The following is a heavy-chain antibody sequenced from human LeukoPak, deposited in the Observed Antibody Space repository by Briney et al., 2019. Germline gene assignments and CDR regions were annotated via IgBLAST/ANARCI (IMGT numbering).Heavy chain of an antibody. CDR2: INPNSGGT. CDR1: GYTFTGYY. Sequence: GASVKVSCKASGYTFTGYYMHWVRQAPGQGLEWMGWINPNSGGTNYAQKFQGRVTMTRDTSISTAYMALSRLRSDDTAVYYCARDPLQWLVQYYFDYWGQGTLVTVSS. V-gene: IGHV1-2*02. D-gene: IGHD6-19*01. CDR3: ARDPLQWLVQYYFDY. J-gene: IGHJ4*02.